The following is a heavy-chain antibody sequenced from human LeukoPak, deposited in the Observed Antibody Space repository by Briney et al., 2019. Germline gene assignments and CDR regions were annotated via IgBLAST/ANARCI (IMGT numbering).Heavy chain of an antibody. V-gene: IGHV3-23*01. J-gene: IGHJ4*02. CDR2: ISGSGGST. CDR1: GFTFSSYA. Sequence: GGSLRLSCAASGFTFSSYAMSWVRQAPGKGLEWVSAISGSGGSTYYADSVKGRFTISRDNSKNTLYLQMNSLRAEDTAVYYCAKLSAVVVVPAASLFDYWGQGTLVTVSS. D-gene: IGHD2-2*01. CDR3: AKLSAVVVVPAASLFDY.